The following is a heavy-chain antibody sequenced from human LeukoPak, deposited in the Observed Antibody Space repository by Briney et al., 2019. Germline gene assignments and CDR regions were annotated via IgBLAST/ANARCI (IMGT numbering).Heavy chain of an antibody. CDR1: GATFNSYA. Sequence: ASVKVSCKASGATFNSYAISRVRQAPGQGLEWMGGIIPIFGTANYAQKFQGRGTITADESKSTAYMELSSLRSEDTAVYYCARGCRLWFGELSYFDYWGQGTLVTVSS. CDR3: ARGCRLWFGELSYFDY. V-gene: IGHV1-69*13. D-gene: IGHD3-10*01. J-gene: IGHJ4*02. CDR2: IIPIFGTA.